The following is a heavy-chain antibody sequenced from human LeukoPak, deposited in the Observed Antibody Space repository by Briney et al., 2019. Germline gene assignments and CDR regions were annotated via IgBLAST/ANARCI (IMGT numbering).Heavy chain of an antibody. V-gene: IGHV3-23*01. CDR2: ISGRGGGGNT. D-gene: IGHD2-2*01. J-gene: IGHJ5*02. CDR3: AKADSPTATRGNWLDP. Sequence: GGSLRLSCAASGFTFSSFAMNWVRQAPGKGLEWVSAISGRGGGGNTYYADSVKGRFTVSRDDSKNTLYLEMNSLTAADTAVYYCAKADSPTATRGNWLDPWGQGVLVTVSS. CDR1: GFTFSSFA.